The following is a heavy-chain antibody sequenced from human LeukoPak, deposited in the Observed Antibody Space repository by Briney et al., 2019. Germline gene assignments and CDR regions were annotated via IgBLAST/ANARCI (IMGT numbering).Heavy chain of an antibody. V-gene: IGHV4-34*01. J-gene: IGHJ3*02. D-gene: IGHD2-2*01. Sequence: SETLSLTCAVYGGSFSGYYWSWIRQPPGKGLEWIGEINHSGSTNYNPSLKSRVTISVDTSKNQFSLKLSSVTAADTAVYYCARSRIVVVPAAMRGGAFDIWGQGTMVTVSS. CDR1: GGSFSGYY. CDR3: ARSRIVVVPAAMRGGAFDI. CDR2: INHSGST.